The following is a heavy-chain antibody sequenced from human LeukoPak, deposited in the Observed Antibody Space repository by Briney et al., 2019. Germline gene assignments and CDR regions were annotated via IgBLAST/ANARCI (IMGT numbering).Heavy chain of an antibody. J-gene: IGHJ4*02. Sequence: GGSLRLSCAASGFTFSSYAMSWVRQAPGKGLEWVSAISGSGGSTYYADFVKGRFTISRDNSKHTLYLQMNSLRAEDTAVYYCAKDSSIVVVPAATSYDYWGQGTLVTVSS. CDR1: GFTFSSYA. D-gene: IGHD2-2*01. V-gene: IGHV3-23*01. CDR2: ISGSGGST. CDR3: AKDSSIVVVPAATSYDY.